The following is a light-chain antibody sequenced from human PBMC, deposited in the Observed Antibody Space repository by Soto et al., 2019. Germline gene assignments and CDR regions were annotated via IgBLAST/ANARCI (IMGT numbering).Light chain of an antibody. V-gene: IGKV3D-20*02. CDR2: AVS. CDR3: QQYKNWLTWT. CDR1: QSVGSSY. Sequence: EIVLTQSPGTLSLSPGERATLSCRASQSVGSSYLAWYQQIPGQAPRLLIYAVSSRATGIPDRFSGSGSGTDFTLTISSLEPEDFAVYYCQQYKNWLTWTFGQGTKVDIK. J-gene: IGKJ1*01.